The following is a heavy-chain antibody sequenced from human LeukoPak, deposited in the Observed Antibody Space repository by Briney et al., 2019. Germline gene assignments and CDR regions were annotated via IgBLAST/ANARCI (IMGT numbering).Heavy chain of an antibody. CDR1: VFTVSSKH. J-gene: IGHJ4*02. V-gene: IGHV3-15*01. Sequence: GGSLRRSCAASVFTVSSKHLSWLRQAPGQGLEWFGRIKSKNDGATTDYAAPMKGRFTSSSDDSKNTLYLQMNSLKTEDSAVYYCATGEYIYDYSVQYWGQGTLVTVSS. CDR3: ATGEYIYDYSVQY. D-gene: IGHD5-18*01. CDR2: IKSKNDGATT.